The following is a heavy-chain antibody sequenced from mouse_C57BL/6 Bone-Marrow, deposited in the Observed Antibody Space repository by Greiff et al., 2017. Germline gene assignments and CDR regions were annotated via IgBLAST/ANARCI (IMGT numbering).Heavy chain of an antibody. J-gene: IGHJ3*01. CDR2: IYPGDGDT. CDR3: ARGYYDYDGGAWFAY. D-gene: IGHD2-4*01. Sequence: QVQLQQSGPELVKPGASVKISCKASGYAFSSSWMNRVKQRPGKGLEWIGRIYPGDGDTNYNGKFKGKATLTADKSSSTAYMQLSSLTSEDSAVYFCARGYYDYDGGAWFAYWGQGTLVTVSA. CDR1: GYAFSSSW. V-gene: IGHV1-82*01.